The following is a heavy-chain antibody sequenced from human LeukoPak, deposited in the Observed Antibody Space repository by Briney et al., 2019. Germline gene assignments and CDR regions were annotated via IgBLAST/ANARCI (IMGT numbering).Heavy chain of an antibody. J-gene: IGHJ5*02. Sequence: ASVMVSCKASGGTFSSYAISWVRQAPGQGLEWMGGIIPIFGTANYAQKFQGRVTITTDESTSTAYMELSSLRSEDTAVYYCASSYGGKYNWFDPWGQGTLVTVSS. CDR3: ASSYGGKYNWFDP. CDR2: IIPIFGTA. CDR1: GGTFSSYA. D-gene: IGHD4-23*01. V-gene: IGHV1-69*05.